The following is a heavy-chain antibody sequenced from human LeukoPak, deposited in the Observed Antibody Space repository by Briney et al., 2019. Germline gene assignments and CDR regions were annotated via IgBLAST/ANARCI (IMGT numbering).Heavy chain of an antibody. CDR2: IYHSGST. V-gene: IGHV4-30-2*01. Sequence: SETLSLTCAVSGGSISSGGYSWSWIRQPPGKGLEWIGYIYHSGSTYYNPSLKSRVTISVDRSKNQFSLKLSSVTAADTAVYYCARDPQQWPNARGFDYWGQGTLVTVSS. D-gene: IGHD6-19*01. CDR1: GGSISSGGYS. J-gene: IGHJ4*02. CDR3: ARDPQQWPNARGFDY.